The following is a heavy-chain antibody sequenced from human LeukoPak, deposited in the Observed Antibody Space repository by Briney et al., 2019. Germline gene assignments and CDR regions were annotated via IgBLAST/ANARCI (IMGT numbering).Heavy chain of an antibody. Sequence: SETLSLTCTVSGGSISSYYWSWIRQPPGKGLEWIGYIYYIGSPNYNPSLKSRVTISLDTSKNQISLKLSSVTAADTAVYYCARHTTVVPPHYFDYWGQGTLVTVSS. CDR3: ARHTTVVPPHYFDY. CDR1: GGSISSYY. V-gene: IGHV4-59*08. J-gene: IGHJ4*02. CDR2: IYYIGSP. D-gene: IGHD4-23*01.